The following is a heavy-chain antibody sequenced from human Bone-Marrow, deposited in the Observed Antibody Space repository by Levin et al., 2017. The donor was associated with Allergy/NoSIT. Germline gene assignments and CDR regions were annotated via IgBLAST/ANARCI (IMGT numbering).Heavy chain of an antibody. V-gene: IGHV4-39*02. CDR1: GGSISTNIYY. CDR3: VREGTRSSSWYTS. CDR2: IYFSGST. D-gene: IGHD6-13*01. J-gene: IGHJ5*02. Sequence: NASETLSLTCTVSGGSISTNIYYWGWIRQPPGKGLEWIGSIYFSGSTYYNPSLKSRVTISVDTSKNQFSLNVISVTAADTAIYYCVREGTRSSSWYTSWGQGTLVTVSS.